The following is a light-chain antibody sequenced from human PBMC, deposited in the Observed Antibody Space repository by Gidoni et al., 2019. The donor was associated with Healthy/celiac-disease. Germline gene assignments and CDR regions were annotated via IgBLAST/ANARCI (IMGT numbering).Light chain of an antibody. CDR1: QSVSSN. Sequence: EIVMTQSPATLSVSPGERATLSCRASQSVSSNLAWYKQKPGQAPRLLFYGASTRATGIPARFSGSGSGTEFTLTISSLQSEDFAVYYCQQYNNWPLTFXGXTKVEIK. CDR3: QQYNNWPLT. CDR2: GAS. V-gene: IGKV3-15*01. J-gene: IGKJ4*01.